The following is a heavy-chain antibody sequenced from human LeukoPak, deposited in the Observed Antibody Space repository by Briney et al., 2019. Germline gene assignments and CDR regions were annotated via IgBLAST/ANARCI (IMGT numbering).Heavy chain of an antibody. CDR2: ISGSGGST. CDR3: ARETYYYGSSGYSTDAFDI. D-gene: IGHD3-22*01. V-gene: IGHV3-23*01. J-gene: IGHJ3*02. CDR1: GFTFSSYA. Sequence: SGGSLRLSCAASGFTFSSYAMSWVRQAPGKGLEWVSAISGSGGSTYYADSVKGRFTISRDNSKNTLYLQMNSLRAEDTAVYYCARETYYYGSSGYSTDAFDIWGQGTMVTVSS.